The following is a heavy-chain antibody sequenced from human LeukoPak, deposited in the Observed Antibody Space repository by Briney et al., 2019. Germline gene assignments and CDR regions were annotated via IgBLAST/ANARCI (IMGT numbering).Heavy chain of an antibody. Sequence: PGGSLRLSCAASGFTFSNYWMHWVRQAPGKGLIWVSRINSDGSRTSYAGSVKGRFTISRDNAKNTLYLQMNSLRAEDTAVYYCSREGGDYDDAFDIWGQGTMVTVSS. D-gene: IGHD4-17*01. J-gene: IGHJ3*02. V-gene: IGHV3-74*01. CDR3: SREGGDYDDAFDI. CDR1: GFTFSNYW. CDR2: INSDGSRT.